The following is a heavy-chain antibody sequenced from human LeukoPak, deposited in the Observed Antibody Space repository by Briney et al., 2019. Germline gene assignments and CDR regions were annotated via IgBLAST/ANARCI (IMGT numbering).Heavy chain of an antibody. D-gene: IGHD3-10*01. CDR3: AKDHAMVRGVHPFDY. CDR1: GFTFSSYG. J-gene: IGHJ4*02. CDR2: ISCDGSNK. V-gene: IGHV3-30*18. Sequence: GRSLRLSCAASGFTFSSYGMHWVRQAPGKGLEWVAVISCDGSNKYYADSVKGRFTISRDNSKNTLYLQMNSLRAEDTAVYYCAKDHAMVRGVHPFDYWGQGTLVTVSS.